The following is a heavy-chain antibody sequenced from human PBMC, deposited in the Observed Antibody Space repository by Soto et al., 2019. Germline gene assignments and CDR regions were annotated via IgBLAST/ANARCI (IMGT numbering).Heavy chain of an antibody. V-gene: IGHV3-13*01. CDR1: GFTLSTYD. CDR3: AKGPLSASGYYYMDV. Sequence: GGSLRLSCAASGFTLSTYDMHWVRQATGKGLEWVAALSYAGDTYYPGSVKGRFTVSREGAKNSLYLQMNSLTAGDTAVYYCAKGPLSASGYYYMDVWGKGTTVTVSS. J-gene: IGHJ6*03. D-gene: IGHD3-10*01. CDR2: LSYAGDT.